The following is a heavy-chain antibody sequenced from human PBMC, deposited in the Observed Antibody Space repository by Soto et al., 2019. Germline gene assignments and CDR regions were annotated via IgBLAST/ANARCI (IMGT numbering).Heavy chain of an antibody. Sequence: EVQLVESGGGLVQPGGSLRLSCVGSGFTFSTYWMHWVRQAPGKGLVWVSRINSDGSTTNYADSVKGRFTISRDNAKNTQNLQMNSLRAEDTAVYYCARDAYYDMGVWGRGTTVTVSS. CDR2: INSDGSTT. CDR1: GFTFSTYW. CDR3: ARDAYYDMGV. V-gene: IGHV3-74*01. J-gene: IGHJ6*02.